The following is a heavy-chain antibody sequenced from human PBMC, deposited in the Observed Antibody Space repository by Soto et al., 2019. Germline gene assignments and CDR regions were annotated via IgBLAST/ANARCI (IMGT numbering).Heavy chain of an antibody. CDR2: ISSSSSYT. D-gene: IGHD6-13*01. CDR1: GFTFSDYY. Sequence: QVQLVESGGGLVKPGGSLRLSCAASGFTFSDYYMSWIRQAPGKGLEWVSYISSSSSYTNYADSVKGRFTISRDNAKNSLYLQMNSPRAEDTAVYYCARGDSSSTRGYYYGMDVWGQGTTVTVSS. V-gene: IGHV3-11*06. J-gene: IGHJ6*02. CDR3: ARGDSSSTRGYYYGMDV.